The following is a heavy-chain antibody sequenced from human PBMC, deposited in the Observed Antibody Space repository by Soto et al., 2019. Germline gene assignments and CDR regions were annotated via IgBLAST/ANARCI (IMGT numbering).Heavy chain of an antibody. Sequence: PSETLSLTCNVSGTSIIAYYWTWIRQPPGKALEWIGYISYRGSTKYNPSLKNRVAISLDTSRNQFSLNLTPVTASDTAIYFWARDPELHGLDHWGQGTLVTVSS. V-gene: IGHV4-59*01. D-gene: IGHD2-21*01. CDR3: ARDPELHGLDH. CDR1: GTSIIAYY. CDR2: ISYRGST. J-gene: IGHJ4*02.